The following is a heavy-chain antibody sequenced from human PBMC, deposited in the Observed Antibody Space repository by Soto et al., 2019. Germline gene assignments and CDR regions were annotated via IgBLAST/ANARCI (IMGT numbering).Heavy chain of an antibody. D-gene: IGHD2-15*01. CDR2: IYPSGST. CDR3: ARGRRYCSGGSCYGNYYYYGMDV. CDR1: GGSISSGGYS. V-gene: IGHV4-30-2*01. J-gene: IGHJ6*02. Sequence: QLQLQESGSGLVKPSQTLSLTCAVSGGSISSGGYSWSWIRQPPGKGLEWIGYIYPSGSTYYNPSLKSRVTISVDRSKNQFSLKLSSVTAADTAVYYCARGRRYCSGGSCYGNYYYYGMDVWGQGTTVTVSS.